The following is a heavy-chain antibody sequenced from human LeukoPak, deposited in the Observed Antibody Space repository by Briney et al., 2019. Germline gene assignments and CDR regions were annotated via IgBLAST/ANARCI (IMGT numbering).Heavy chain of an antibody. CDR1: GSRFTNYW. D-gene: IGHD3-10*01. Sequence: GGPLKISFKGSGSRFTNYWIGWARPMPGKGLEWMGIIYPGDSDTSYSPSFQGQVLISADKSLSTAYLQWSSLKASATAIYYCARRLRSPPDYWGQGTLVTVSS. CDR3: ARRLRSPPDY. V-gene: IGHV5-51*01. CDR2: IYPGDSDT. J-gene: IGHJ4*02.